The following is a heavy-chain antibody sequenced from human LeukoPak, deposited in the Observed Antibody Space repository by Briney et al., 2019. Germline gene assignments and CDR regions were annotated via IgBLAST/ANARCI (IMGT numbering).Heavy chain of an antibody. CDR3: AKDILGDSSGYTFDY. Sequence: PGGSLRLSCAASGFTFDDYAMHWVRQAPGKGLEWVSLISWDGGSTYYADSVKGRFTISRDNSKNSLYLQMNSLRAEDTALYYCAKDILGDSSGYTFDYWGQGTLVTVSS. D-gene: IGHD3-22*01. CDR1: GFTFDDYA. V-gene: IGHV3-43D*03. J-gene: IGHJ4*02. CDR2: ISWDGGST.